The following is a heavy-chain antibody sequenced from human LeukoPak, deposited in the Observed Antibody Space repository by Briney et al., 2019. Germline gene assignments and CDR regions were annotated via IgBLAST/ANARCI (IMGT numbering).Heavy chain of an antibody. Sequence: GGSLRLSCAASGFTFSSYAMHWVRQAPGKGLEWVAVISYDGSNKYYADSVKGRFTISRDNSKDTLYLQMNSLRAEDTAVYYCARDPEMTTILDYWGQGTLVTVSS. V-gene: IGHV3-30-3*01. J-gene: IGHJ4*02. CDR3: ARDPEMTTILDY. D-gene: IGHD2-21*02. CDR2: ISYDGSNK. CDR1: GFTFSSYA.